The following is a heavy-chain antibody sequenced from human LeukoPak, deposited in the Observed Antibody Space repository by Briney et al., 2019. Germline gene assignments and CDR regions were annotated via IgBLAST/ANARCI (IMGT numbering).Heavy chain of an antibody. J-gene: IGHJ1*01. CDR2: INPNSGGT. CDR1: GYTFTGYY. Sequence: ASVKVSCKASGYTFTGYYMHWVRQAPGQGLEWMGWINPNSGGTNYAQKFQGRVTMTRDTSISTAYMELSRLRSDDTAVYYCAGLGYCSSTSCYTGAEYFQHWGQGTLVTVSS. V-gene: IGHV1-2*02. CDR3: AGLGYCSSTSCYTGAEYFQH. D-gene: IGHD2-2*02.